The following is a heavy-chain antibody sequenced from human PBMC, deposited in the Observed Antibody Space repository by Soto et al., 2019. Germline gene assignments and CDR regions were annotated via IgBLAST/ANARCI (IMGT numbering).Heavy chain of an antibody. V-gene: IGHV1-69*02. D-gene: IGHD2-15*01. J-gene: IGHJ5*02. CDR2: IIPILGIA. Sequence: SVKVSCKASGGAFSSYTISWVRQAPGQGLEWMGRIIPILGIANYAQKFQGRVTITADKSTSTAYMELSSLRSEDTAVYYCARVYQQGGSSDENWFDPWGQGTLVTVSS. CDR3: ARVYQQGGSSDENWFDP. CDR1: GGAFSSYT.